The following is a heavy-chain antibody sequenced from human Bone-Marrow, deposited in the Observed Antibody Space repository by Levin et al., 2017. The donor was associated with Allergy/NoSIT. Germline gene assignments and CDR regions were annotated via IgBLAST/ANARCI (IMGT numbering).Heavy chain of an antibody. Sequence: GGSLRLSCVASGFTFSTYWMHWVRQAPGKGLVWVSHINGDGSTTSYADSVKGRFTISRDNARNTVYLQVNSLRAEDTAVYYCVTFVVEHLWGQGTLVTVSS. D-gene: IGHD2-21*01. V-gene: IGHV3-74*01. J-gene: IGHJ1*01. CDR1: GFTFSTYW. CDR2: INGDGSTT. CDR3: VTFVVEHL.